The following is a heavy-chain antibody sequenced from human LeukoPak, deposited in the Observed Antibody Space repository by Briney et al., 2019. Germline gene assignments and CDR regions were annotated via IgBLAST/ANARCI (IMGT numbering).Heavy chain of an antibody. Sequence: ASVTVSCKASGYTFSDYYMHWVRQAPGQGPEWMGWINPNSAGTKYAQKFQGRVTMTRDTSISTAYMELSRLTSDDTAVYYCARHSKYANNWFDPWGQGTLVTVSA. J-gene: IGHJ5*02. D-gene: IGHD4-11*01. CDR1: GYTFSDYY. CDR2: INPNSAGT. CDR3: ARHSKYANNWFDP. V-gene: IGHV1-2*02.